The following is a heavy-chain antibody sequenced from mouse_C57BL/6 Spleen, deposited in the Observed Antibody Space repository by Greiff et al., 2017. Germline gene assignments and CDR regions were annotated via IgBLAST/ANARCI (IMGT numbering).Heavy chain of an antibody. J-gene: IGHJ2*01. V-gene: IGHV1-19*01. CDR3: ARGIYYGFDY. CDR1: GYTFTDYY. D-gene: IGHD2-1*01. CDR2: INPYNGGT. Sequence: VQLKQSGPVLVKPGASVKMSCKASGYTFTDYYMNWVKQSHGKSLEWIGVINPYNGGTSYNQKFKGKATLTVDKSSSTAYMELNSLTSEDSAVYYCARGIYYGFDYWGQGTTLTVSS.